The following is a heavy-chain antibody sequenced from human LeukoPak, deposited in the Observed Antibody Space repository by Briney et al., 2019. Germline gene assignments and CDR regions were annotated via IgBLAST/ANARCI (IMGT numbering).Heavy chain of an antibody. CDR1: KFSFTSYW. J-gene: IGHJ4*02. CDR3: ARERRYYDSSGYYYYFDY. V-gene: IGHV3-74*01. Sequence: GGSLRLSCAASKFSFTSYWMHWVRQAPGKGLVWVSRINTDGSSTSYADSVKGRFTISRDNAKNTLYLQMNSLRAEDTAVYYCARERRYYDSSGYYYYFDYWGQGTPVTVSS. D-gene: IGHD3-22*01. CDR2: INTDGSST.